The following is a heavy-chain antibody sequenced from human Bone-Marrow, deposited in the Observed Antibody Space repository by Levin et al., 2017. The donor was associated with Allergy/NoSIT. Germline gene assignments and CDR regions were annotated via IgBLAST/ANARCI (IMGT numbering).Heavy chain of an antibody. CDR2: FDPEDGET. Sequence: GESLKISCKVSGYTLTELSMHWVRQAPGKGLEWMGGFDPEDGETIYAQKFQGRVTMTEDTSTDTAYMELSSLRSEDTAVYYCATHETIAVAGPIEYYFDYWGQGTLVTVSS. J-gene: IGHJ4*02. D-gene: IGHD6-19*01. CDR1: GYTLTELS. CDR3: ATHETIAVAGPIEYYFDY. V-gene: IGHV1-24*01.